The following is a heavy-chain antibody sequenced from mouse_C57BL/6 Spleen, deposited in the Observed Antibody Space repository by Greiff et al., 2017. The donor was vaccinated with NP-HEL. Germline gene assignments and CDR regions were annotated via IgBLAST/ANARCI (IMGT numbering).Heavy chain of an antibody. D-gene: IGHD1-1*01. V-gene: IGHV3-6*01. J-gene: IGHJ1*03. CDR2: IRYDGSN. CDR1: GYSITSGYY. Sequence: EVQLQESGPGLVKPSQSLSLTCSVTGYSITSGYYWNLIRQFPGNKLECMGYIRYDGSNNYNPTLKNRISITRDTSNNQFFLKLNSVTTEDTATYYCAKEVPSYYGSSYWYFDVWGTGTRDTVSS. CDR3: AKEVPSYYGSSYWYFDV.